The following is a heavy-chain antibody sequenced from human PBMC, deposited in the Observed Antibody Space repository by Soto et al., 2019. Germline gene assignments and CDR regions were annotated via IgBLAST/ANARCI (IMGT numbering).Heavy chain of an antibody. CDR1: GFTFSSYS. Sequence: EVQLVESGGGLVKPGGSLRLSCAASGFTFSSYSMNWVRQAPGKGLEWVSSISSSSSYIYYADSVKGRFTISRDNAKNSLYLQRNSLRAEDTAVYYCARGEDIVVVVAATLFGMDVWGQGTTVTVSS. CDR3: ARGEDIVVVVAATLFGMDV. D-gene: IGHD2-15*01. V-gene: IGHV3-21*01. J-gene: IGHJ6*02. CDR2: ISSSSSYI.